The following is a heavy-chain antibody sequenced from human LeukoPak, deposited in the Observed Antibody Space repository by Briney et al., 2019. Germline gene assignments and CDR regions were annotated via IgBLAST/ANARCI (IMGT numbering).Heavy chain of an antibody. Sequence: ASVKVSCTASGGTFSSYAISWVRQAPGQGLEWMGGIIPIFGTANYAQKFQGRVTITADESTSTAYMELSSLRSEDTAVYYCARTGTDVGAFDIWGQGTMVTVSS. J-gene: IGHJ3*02. CDR1: GGTFSSYA. D-gene: IGHD1-1*01. CDR3: ARTGTDVGAFDI. V-gene: IGHV1-69*13. CDR2: IIPIFGTA.